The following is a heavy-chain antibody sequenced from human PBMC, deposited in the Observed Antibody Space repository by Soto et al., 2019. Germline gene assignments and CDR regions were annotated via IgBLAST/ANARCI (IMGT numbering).Heavy chain of an antibody. V-gene: IGHV3-33*01. CDR1: GFTFSSYG. CDR2: IWYDGSNK. J-gene: IGHJ6*03. Sequence: PGVSLRLSCAASGFTFSSYGMHWVRQAPGKGLEWVAVIWYDGSNKYYADSVKGRFTISRDNSKNTLYLQMNSLRAEDTAVYYCARGIVVVPADPPYYYYYYMDVWGKGTTVTVSS. D-gene: IGHD2-2*01. CDR3: ARGIVVVPADPPYYYYYYMDV.